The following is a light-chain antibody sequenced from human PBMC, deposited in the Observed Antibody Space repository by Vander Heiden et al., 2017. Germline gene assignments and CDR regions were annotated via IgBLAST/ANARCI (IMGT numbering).Light chain of an antibody. V-gene: IGKV3-11*01. J-gene: IGKJ5*01. Sequence: EIVLTQSPATLSLSPGERATLSCRASQSVGNLLAWYQQKPGQAPTLLIYDASTRATGISARFSGSGSGTDFTLTVSSLEPEDFAVYYCQQRGDWPNTFGQGTRMDVK. CDR3: QQRGDWPNT. CDR1: QSVGNL. CDR2: DAS.